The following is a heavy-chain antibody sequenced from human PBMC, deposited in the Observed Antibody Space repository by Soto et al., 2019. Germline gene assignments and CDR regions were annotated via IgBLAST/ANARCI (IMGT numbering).Heavy chain of an antibody. J-gene: IGHJ6*02. V-gene: IGHV1-2*04. CDR3: ARDLPYCSSTSCYSCGMDV. CDR1: GYTFTGYY. Sequence: ASVKVSGKASGYTFTGYYMHWVRQAPGQGLEWMGWINPNSGGTNYAQKFQGWVTMTRDTSISTAYMELSRLRSDGTAVYYCARDLPYCSSTSCYSCGMDVRGQGPTVTVSS. CDR2: INPNSGGT. D-gene: IGHD2-2*01.